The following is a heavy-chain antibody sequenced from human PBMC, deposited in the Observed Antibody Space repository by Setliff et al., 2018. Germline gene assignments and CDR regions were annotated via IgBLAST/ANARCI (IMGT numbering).Heavy chain of an antibody. D-gene: IGHD3-22*01. CDR3: ARVLLYDNNDYYRHFDL. CDR1: GGTFSSYA. J-gene: IGHJ2*01. Sequence: ASVKVSCKASGGTFSSYAINWVRQAPGQGLEWMGGIIPMFGTTNYAQKFQDRVTIITDESTSTAYMELRSLRTEDTAIYYCARVLLYDNNDYYRHFDLWGRGTLVTVSS. V-gene: IGHV1-69*05. CDR2: IIPMFGTT.